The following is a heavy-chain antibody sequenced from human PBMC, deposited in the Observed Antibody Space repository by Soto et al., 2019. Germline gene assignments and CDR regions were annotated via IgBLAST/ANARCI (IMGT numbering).Heavy chain of an antibody. CDR3: ARRITMIVVDKTGPGWFDP. J-gene: IGHJ5*02. V-gene: IGHV4-4*02. CDR1: GGSISSSNW. Sequence: QVQLQESGPGLVKPSGTLSLTCAVSGGSISSSNWWCWVRPPPGKGLERIGEIYHSGSNNKKPSLKRRVTISVDKSKNQFSLKLSSVTAAYTAVYYCARRITMIVVDKTGPGWFDPWGQGTLVTVSS. D-gene: IGHD3-22*01. CDR2: IYHSGSN.